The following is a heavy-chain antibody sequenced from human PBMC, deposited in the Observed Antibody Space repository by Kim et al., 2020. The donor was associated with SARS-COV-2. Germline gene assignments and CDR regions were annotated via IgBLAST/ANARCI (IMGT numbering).Heavy chain of an antibody. D-gene: IGHD3-22*01. J-gene: IGHJ4*02. CDR1: GGSISSYY. V-gene: IGHV4-4*07. CDR3: ARDLYYYDSSGYYSLFDY. CDR2: IYTSGST. Sequence: SETLSLTCTVSGGSISSYYWSWIRQPAGKGLEWIGRIYTSGSTNYNPSLKSRVTMSVDTSKNQFSLKLSSVTAADTAVYYCARDLYYYDSSGYYSLFDYWGQGTLVTVSS.